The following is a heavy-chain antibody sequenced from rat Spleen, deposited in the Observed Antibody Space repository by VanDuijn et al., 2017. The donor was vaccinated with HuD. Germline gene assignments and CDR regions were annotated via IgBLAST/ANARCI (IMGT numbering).Heavy chain of an antibody. D-gene: IGHD2-2*01. CDR1: GFTFSDYY. J-gene: IGHJ1*01. CDR2: ISLDGGRN. Sequence: EVQLVESGGGLVQPGGSMTLSCAASGFTFSDYYMAWVRQAPTKGLEWVATISLDGGRNFYRDSVKGRFTISRDNAKSSLYLQMDSLRSEDTATYYCARAGYLRDWYFDFWGPGTMVTVSS. CDR3: ARAGYLRDWYFDF. V-gene: IGHV5-25*01.